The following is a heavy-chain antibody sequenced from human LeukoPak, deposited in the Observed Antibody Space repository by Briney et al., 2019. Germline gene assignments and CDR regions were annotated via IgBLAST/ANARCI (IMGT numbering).Heavy chain of an antibody. CDR2: ISGYNGNT. J-gene: IGHJ3*02. V-gene: IGHV1-18*01. D-gene: IGHD2-2*02. Sequence: GASVKVSCKASGYTFSRYGISWVRQAPGQGLEWMGWISGYNGNTKSAQMVQGRVTMTTDTSTSTAYMELRSLRSDDTAVYYCARATYCSSTSSYIRNDAFDIWGQGTMVTVSS. CDR3: ARATYCSSTSSYIRNDAFDI. CDR1: GYTFSRYG.